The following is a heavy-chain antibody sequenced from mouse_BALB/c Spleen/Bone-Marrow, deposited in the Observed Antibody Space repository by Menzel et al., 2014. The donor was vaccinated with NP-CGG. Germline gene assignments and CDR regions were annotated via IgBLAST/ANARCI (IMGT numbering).Heavy chain of an antibody. CDR1: GYSITSGYY. J-gene: IGHJ2*01. D-gene: IGHD1-1*01. Sequence: EVQLVESGPGLVKPSQSLSLTCSVTGYSITSGYYWNWIRQFPGNRLEWMGYITYDGSSNYNPSLKNRISITRDTSENQFFRKLNSVTTEDTATYYCARDHYYGSSYLDYWGQGTTLTVSS. CDR3: ARDHYYGSSYLDY. V-gene: IGHV3-6*02. CDR2: ITYDGSS.